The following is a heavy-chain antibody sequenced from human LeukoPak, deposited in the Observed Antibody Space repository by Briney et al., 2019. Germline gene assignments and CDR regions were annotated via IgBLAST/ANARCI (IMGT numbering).Heavy chain of an antibody. J-gene: IGHJ3*02. CDR2: ISRSGSTK. CDR1: GFTFSDYN. CDR3: ARCITGTTMNAFDI. D-gene: IGHD1-7*01. Sequence: GGSLRLSCAASGFTFSDYNMRWIRQAPGKGLEWVSSISRSGSTKYYADSVKGRFTISRDNAKNSLYLQMNSLRAEDTALYYCARCITGTTMNAFDIWGQGTMVTVSS. V-gene: IGHV3-11*01.